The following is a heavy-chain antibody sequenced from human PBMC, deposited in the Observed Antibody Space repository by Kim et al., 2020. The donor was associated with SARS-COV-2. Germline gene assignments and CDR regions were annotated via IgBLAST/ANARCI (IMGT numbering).Heavy chain of an antibody. V-gene: IGHV4-59*01. Sequence: SETLSLTCTVSGGSISSYYWSWIRQPPGKGLEWIGYIYYSGSTNYNPSLKSRVTISVDTSKNQFSLKLSSVTAADTAVYYCARGRRLVGAYPFDYWGQGT. CDR1: GGSISSYY. D-gene: IGHD1-26*01. CDR3: ARGRRLVGAYPFDY. CDR2: IYYSGST. J-gene: IGHJ4*02.